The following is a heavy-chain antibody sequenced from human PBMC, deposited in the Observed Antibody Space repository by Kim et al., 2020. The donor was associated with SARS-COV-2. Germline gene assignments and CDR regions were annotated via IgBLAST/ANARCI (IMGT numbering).Heavy chain of an antibody. CDR2: ISGSGGST. CDR1: GFTFSSYA. CDR3: AKNLGLGYCSSTSCSSGYYYYYGMDV. Sequence: GGSLRLSCAASGFTFSSYAMSWVRQAPGKGLEWVSAISGSGGSTYYADSVKGRFTISRDNSKNTLYLQMNSLRAEDTAVYYCAKNLGLGYCSSTSCSSGYYYYYGMDVWGQGTTVTVSS. D-gene: IGHD2-2*01. V-gene: IGHV3-23*01. J-gene: IGHJ6*02.